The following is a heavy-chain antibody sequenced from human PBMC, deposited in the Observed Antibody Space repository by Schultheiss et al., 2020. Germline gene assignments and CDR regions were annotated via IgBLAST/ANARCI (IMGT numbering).Heavy chain of an antibody. CDR2: IIPIFGTA. CDR3: ARLLSGYYAYYYYYYGMDV. Sequence: ASVKVSCKASGYTFTSYAIHWVRQAPGQGLEWMGGIIPIFGTANYAQKFQGRVTMTRNTSISTAYMELSSLRSEDTAVYYCARLLSGYYAYYYYYYGMDVWGQETTVTVYS. D-gene: IGHD3-22*01. CDR1: GYTFTSYA. V-gene: IGHV1-8*02. J-gene: IGHJ6*02.